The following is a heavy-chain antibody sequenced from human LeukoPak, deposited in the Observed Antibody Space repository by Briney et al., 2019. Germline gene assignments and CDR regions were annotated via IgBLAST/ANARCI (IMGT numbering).Heavy chain of an antibody. J-gene: IGHJ5*02. Sequence: PGGSLRLSCAASGFTFSSHWLHWVRQAPGKGLVWVSLIDGDGSNTNYADSVKGRFVISRDNAKNTLFLQMSSLRADDTGVYYCTRDLGHCTGGTCFPSAPAASWGQGPLVTVSS. CDR1: GFTFSSHW. V-gene: IGHV3-74*01. CDR3: TRDLGHCTGGTCFPSAPAAS. CDR2: IDGDGSNT. D-gene: IGHD2-15*01.